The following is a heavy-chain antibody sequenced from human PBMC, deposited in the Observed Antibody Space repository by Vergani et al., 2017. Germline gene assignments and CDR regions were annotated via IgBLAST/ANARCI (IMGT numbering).Heavy chain of an antibody. CDR1: GFTFSTYA. D-gene: IGHD2-21*01. V-gene: IGHV3-33*01. Sequence: QVQLVESGGGVVQPGRSLRLSCTSSGFTFSTYAMHWVRQAPGKGLEWVAIIYYDGSKKYYADSVKGRFTISRDNSRNTLDLLMSSLRAEDTAIYYCVREGSYCGATTWRNPSYGYYDRMDVWGEGTTVTVSS. J-gene: IGHJ6*04. CDR3: VREGSYCGATTWRNPSYGYYDRMDV. CDR2: IYYDGSKK.